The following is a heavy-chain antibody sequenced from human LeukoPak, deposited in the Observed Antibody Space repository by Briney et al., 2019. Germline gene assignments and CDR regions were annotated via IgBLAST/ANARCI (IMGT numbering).Heavy chain of an antibody. D-gene: IGHD2/OR15-2a*01. J-gene: IGHJ5*01. CDR3: ARDRNVIGADFDS. CDR2: VSFDGTNN. V-gene: IGHV3-30*04. CDR1: GFIFENFA. Sequence: PGGSLRLSCVASGFIFENFAIHWVRRAPGKGLEWVSIVSFDGTNNFYADSVNGRFTVSRDNSKNTVYLHMNSLRPDDTAVYFCARDRNVIGADFDSWGQGTLVTVSS.